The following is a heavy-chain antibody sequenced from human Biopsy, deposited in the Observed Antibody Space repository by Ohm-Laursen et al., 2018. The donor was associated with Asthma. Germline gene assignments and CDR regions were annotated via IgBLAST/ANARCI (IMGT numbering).Heavy chain of an antibody. CDR3: SRGDSSNWPHYYFDY. V-gene: IGHV3-53*01. D-gene: IGHD3-22*01. J-gene: IGHJ4*02. CDR1: GFAVSRDY. Sequence: SLRLSCAASGFAVSRDYMFWVRQAPGKGLEWVSVIYSGGTSHTADSLRGRFTISRGYSKNTLYLQMHSLIAEDTAVYYCSRGDSSNWPHYYFDYWGQGTLVTVSS. CDR2: IYSGGTS.